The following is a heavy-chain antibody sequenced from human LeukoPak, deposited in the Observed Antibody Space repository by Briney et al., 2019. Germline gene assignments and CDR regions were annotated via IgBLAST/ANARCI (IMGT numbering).Heavy chain of an antibody. V-gene: IGHV3-23*01. CDR2: ISGSGGST. D-gene: IGHD3-10*01. CDR3: AKGDGSVSDY. J-gene: IGHJ4*02. CDR1: GFTFSSYA. Sequence: GGSLRLSCAASGFTFSSYAMSWVRQAPGKGLGWVSAISGSGGSTYYADSVKGRFTISRDNSKNTLYPQMNSLRAEDTAVYYCAKGDGSVSDYWGQGTLVTVSS.